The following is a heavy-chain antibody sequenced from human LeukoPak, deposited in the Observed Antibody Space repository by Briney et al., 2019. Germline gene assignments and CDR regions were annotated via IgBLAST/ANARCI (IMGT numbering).Heavy chain of an antibody. V-gene: IGHV3-23*01. CDR2: IFPSGGEI. J-gene: IGHJ4*02. D-gene: IGHD2-8*02. Sequence: GGSLRLSCAVSGFTFSHAWMSWVRQPPGKGLEWVSSIFPSGGEIHYADSVRGRFTISRDNSKSTLSLQMNSLRAEDTAIYYCATYRQVLLPFESWGQGTLVTVSS. CDR1: GFTFSHAW. CDR3: ATYRQVLLPFES.